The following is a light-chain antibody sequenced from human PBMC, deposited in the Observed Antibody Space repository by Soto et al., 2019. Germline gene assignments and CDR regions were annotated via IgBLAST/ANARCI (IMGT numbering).Light chain of an antibody. CDR3: SSYAGSNNFVV. J-gene: IGLJ2*01. CDR2: DVT. V-gene: IGLV2-8*01. CDR1: SSDVGGYDY. Sequence: QSALTQPPSASGSPGQSVTISCTGTSSDVGGYDYVSWYQQHPGKAPKLMIYDVTKRPSGVPDRFSGSKSGNTASLTVSGLQADDEADYYCSSYAGSNNFVVFGGGTKVTVL.